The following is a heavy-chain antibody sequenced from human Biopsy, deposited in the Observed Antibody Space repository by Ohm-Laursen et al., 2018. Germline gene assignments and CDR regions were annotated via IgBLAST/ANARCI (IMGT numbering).Heavy chain of an antibody. CDR2: VFHSGIT. J-gene: IGHJ5*02. CDR1: GGSVSSNVPY. V-gene: IGHV4-39*01. CDR3: ARHPTGFWFDP. Sequence: SQTLSLTCSVSGGSVSSNVPYWAWIRQPPGKGLECIGTVFHSGITFYNPSLKSRVTISIDTSKNQFSLNLTSVTAADTAVYYCARHPTGFWFDPWGQGTLVTVFS.